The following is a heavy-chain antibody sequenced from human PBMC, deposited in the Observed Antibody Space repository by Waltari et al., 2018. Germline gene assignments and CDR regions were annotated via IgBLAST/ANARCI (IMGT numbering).Heavy chain of an antibody. V-gene: IGHV5-51*01. CDR1: GYSFTSYW. D-gene: IGHD2-2*01. J-gene: IGHJ5*02. CDR2: IYPGDSDT. Sequence: EVQLVQSGAEVKKPGESLKISCKGSGYSFTSYWIGWVRQMPGKGLEWMGIIYPGDSDTRYSPSFQGQVTISADKSISTAYLQWSSLKASDTAMYYCARTKQRYCSSTSCPGVLDPWGQGTLVTVSS. CDR3: ARTKQRYCSSTSCPGVLDP.